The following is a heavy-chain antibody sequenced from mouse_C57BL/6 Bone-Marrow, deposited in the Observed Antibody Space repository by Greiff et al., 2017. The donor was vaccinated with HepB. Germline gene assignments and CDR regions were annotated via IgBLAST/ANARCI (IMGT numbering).Heavy chain of an antibody. CDR1: GYTFTSYW. CDR2: IDPSDSYT. V-gene: IGHV1-50*01. CDR3: ALAPFAY. Sequence: QVQLQQPGAELVKPGASVKLSCKASGYTFTSYWMQWVKQRPGQGLEWIGEIDPSDSYTNYNQKFKGKATLTVDTSSSTAYMQLSSLTSEDSAVYYCALAPFAYWGQGTLVTVSA. J-gene: IGHJ3*01.